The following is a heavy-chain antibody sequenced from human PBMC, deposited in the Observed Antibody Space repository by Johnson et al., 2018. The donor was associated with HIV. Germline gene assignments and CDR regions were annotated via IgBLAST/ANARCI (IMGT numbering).Heavy chain of an antibody. CDR2: IWYDGSNK. CDR1: GFTFSYYG. Sequence: QVQLVESGGGVVQPGRSLRLSCAASGFTFSYYGMHWVRQAPGKGLEWVAVIWYDGSNKYYADSVKGRFTISRDNSKNTLYLQMNSLRAEDTAVYYCAKDKDAFDIWGQGTMVTVSS. V-gene: IGHV3-33*06. J-gene: IGHJ3*02. CDR3: AKDKDAFDI.